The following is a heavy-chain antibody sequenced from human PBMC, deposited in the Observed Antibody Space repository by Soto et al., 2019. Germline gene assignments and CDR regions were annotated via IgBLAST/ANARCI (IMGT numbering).Heavy chain of an antibody. CDR2: ISYDGSNK. CDR3: ARSRAFGSPGPYYYYYYGMDV. V-gene: IGHV3-30-3*01. J-gene: IGHJ6*02. D-gene: IGHD3-3*01. CDR1: GFTFSSYA. Sequence: SLRLSCAASGFTFSSYAMHWVRQAPGKGLEWVAVISYDGSNKYYADSVKGRFTISRDNSKNTLYLQMNSLRAEDTAVYYCARSRAFGSPGPYYYYYYGMDVWGQGTTVTVSS.